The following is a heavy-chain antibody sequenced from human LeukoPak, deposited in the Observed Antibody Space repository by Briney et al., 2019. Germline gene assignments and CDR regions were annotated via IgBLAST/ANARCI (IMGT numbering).Heavy chain of an antibody. Sequence: SETLSLTCTVSGGSISSSRYSWGWIRQPPGKGLEWIGTIYDSGSTYYNPSLKSRVTISVDTSKNQFSLRLSSVTAADTAVYYCARVGFGGYSYGYVDFWGQGTLVTVSS. V-gene: IGHV4-39*01. CDR1: GGSISSSRYS. D-gene: IGHD5-18*01. CDR2: IYDSGST. CDR3: ARVGFGGYSYGYVDF. J-gene: IGHJ4*02.